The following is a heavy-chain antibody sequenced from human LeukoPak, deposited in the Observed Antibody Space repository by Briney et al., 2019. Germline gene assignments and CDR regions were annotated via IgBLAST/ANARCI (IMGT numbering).Heavy chain of an antibody. CDR1: GGTFSNYG. J-gene: IGHJ4*02. CDR3: ARDPLELNSPSFAHYSDN. V-gene: IGHV1-69*05. CDR2: IIPIFGTT. Sequence: ASVKVSCKASGGTFSNYGVSWVRQAPGQRLEWMGRIIPIFGTTNYAQRFQGRVTITTDESTSTVYMELSSLRSEDTAVYYCARDPLELNSPSFAHYSDNWGQGTLVTVSS. D-gene: IGHD1-7*01.